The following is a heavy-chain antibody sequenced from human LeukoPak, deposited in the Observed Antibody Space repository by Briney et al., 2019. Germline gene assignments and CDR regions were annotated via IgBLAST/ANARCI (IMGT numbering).Heavy chain of an antibody. CDR1: GGSINNYY. CDR3: ARTLYSTSSLFDY. V-gene: IGHV4-59*08. Sequence: AETLSLTCTVSGGSINNYYWNWIRQPPGKGLEWLGYIYYSGITNYNPSLKSRVTMSLDTSKNQFSLKLTSVTAADTAVYYCARTLYSTSSLFDYWGQGTLVTVSS. CDR2: IYYSGIT. J-gene: IGHJ4*02. D-gene: IGHD6-6*01.